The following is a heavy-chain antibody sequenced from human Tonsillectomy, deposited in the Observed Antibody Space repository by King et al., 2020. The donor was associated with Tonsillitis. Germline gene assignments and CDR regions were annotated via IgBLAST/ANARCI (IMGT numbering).Heavy chain of an antibody. D-gene: IGHD3-3*01. CDR1: GFTFDDYA. V-gene: IGHV3-43*02. Sequence: EVQLVESGGGVVQPGGSLRLSCAASGFTFDDYAMHLVRQAPGKGLEWVSLISGDGGSTYYADSVKGRFTISRDNSKNSLYLQMNSLRTEDTALYYCAQSRSYYDFWSGSQDYYYMDVWGKGTTVTVSS. J-gene: IGHJ6*03. CDR2: ISGDGGST. CDR3: AQSRSYYDFWSGSQDYYYMDV.